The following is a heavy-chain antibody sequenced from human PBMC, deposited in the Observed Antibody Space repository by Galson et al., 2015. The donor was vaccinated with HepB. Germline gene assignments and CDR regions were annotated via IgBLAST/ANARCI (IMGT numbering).Heavy chain of an antibody. CDR2: ISGSGGST. V-gene: IGHV3-23*01. CDR1: GFTFSSYA. D-gene: IGHD6-19*01. Sequence: SLRLSCAASGFTFSSYAMSWVRQAPGKGLEWVSAISGSGGSTYYADSVKGRFTISRDNSKNTLYLQMSSLRAEDTAVYYCAKDLQGGSSGFDYWGQGTLVTVSS. J-gene: IGHJ4*02. CDR3: AKDLQGGSSGFDY.